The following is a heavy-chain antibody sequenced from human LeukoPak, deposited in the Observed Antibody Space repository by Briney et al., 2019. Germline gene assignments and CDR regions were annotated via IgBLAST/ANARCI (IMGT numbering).Heavy chain of an antibody. Sequence: PSETLSLTCTVSGGSISSSSYYWGWIRQPPGKGLEWIGYVYATGTTNYNPSLKTRATISIDTSKNQLSLTLTSVTAADTAVYYCARVGSGGAWFDFWGQGTLVSVSS. J-gene: IGHJ4*02. V-gene: IGHV4-61*05. D-gene: IGHD6-19*01. CDR3: ARVGSGGAWFDF. CDR2: VYATGTT. CDR1: GGSISSSSYY.